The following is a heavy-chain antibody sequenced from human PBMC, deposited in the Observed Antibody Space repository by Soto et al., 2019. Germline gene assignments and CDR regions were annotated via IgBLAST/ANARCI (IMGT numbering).Heavy chain of an antibody. J-gene: IGHJ3*02. CDR2: IYYSGST. CDR1: GGSVSSGSYY. Sequence: PSETLSLTCTVSGGSVSSGSYYWSWIRQPPGKGLEWIGYIYYSGSTNYNPSLKSRVTISVDTSKNQFSLKLSSVTAADTAVYYCAIKRAYYDSSGYYRDAFDIWGQGTMVTVSS. V-gene: IGHV4-61*01. D-gene: IGHD3-22*01. CDR3: AIKRAYYDSSGYYRDAFDI.